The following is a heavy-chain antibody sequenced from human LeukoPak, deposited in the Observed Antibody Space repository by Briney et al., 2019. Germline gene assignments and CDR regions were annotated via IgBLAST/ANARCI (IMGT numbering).Heavy chain of an antibody. Sequence: ASVKVSCKASGYSFSCSDISWVRQAPGQGLEWMGWISTYNGKTNYAQKLQGRVTMTTDTSTSTAYMELRSLTSDDTAVYYCARGGSAAALDPWGQGTLVTVSP. CDR2: ISTYNGKT. CDR3: ARGGSAAALDP. J-gene: IGHJ5*02. D-gene: IGHD6-13*01. CDR1: GYSFSCSD. V-gene: IGHV1-18*01.